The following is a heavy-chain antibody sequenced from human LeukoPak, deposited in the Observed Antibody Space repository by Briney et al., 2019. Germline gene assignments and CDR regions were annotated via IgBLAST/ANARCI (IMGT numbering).Heavy chain of an antibody. CDR1: GDSISSYY. Sequence: SETLSLTCTVSGDSISSYYWSWIRQPAGKGLEWIGRIYTSGSTNYNPSLKSRVTISVDTSKNQFSLKLSSVTAADTAVYYCARGFTIFGVVITDDAFDIWGQGTMVTVSS. CDR2: IYTSGST. D-gene: IGHD3-3*01. V-gene: IGHV4-4*07. CDR3: ARGFTIFGVVITDDAFDI. J-gene: IGHJ3*02.